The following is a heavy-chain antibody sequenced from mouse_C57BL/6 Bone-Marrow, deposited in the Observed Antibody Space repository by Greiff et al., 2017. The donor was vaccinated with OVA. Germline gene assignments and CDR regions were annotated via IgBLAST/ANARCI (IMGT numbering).Heavy chain of an antibody. V-gene: IGHV5-16*01. CDR2: INYDGSST. D-gene: IGHD2-1*01. CDR1: GFTFSDYY. CDR3: ARDKLFGNYWYFDV. Sequence: VQLKESEGGLVQPGSSMKLSCTASGFTFSDYYMAWVRQVPEKGLEWVANINYDGSSTYYLDSLKSRFIISRDNAKNILYLQMSSLKSEDTATYYCARDKLFGNYWYFDVWGTGTTVTVSS. J-gene: IGHJ1*03.